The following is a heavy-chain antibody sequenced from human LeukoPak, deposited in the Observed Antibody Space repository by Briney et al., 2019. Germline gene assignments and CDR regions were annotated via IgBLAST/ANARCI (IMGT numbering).Heavy chain of an antibody. D-gene: IGHD3-10*01. J-gene: IGHJ4*02. Sequence: ASVKVSCKASGYTFTSYGISWVRQAPGQGLEWMGWISAYNGNTNYAQKPQGRVTMTTDTSTSTAYMELRSLRSDDTAVYYCASAPYYYGSGSYDYWGQGTLVTVSS. V-gene: IGHV1-18*01. CDR2: ISAYNGNT. CDR1: GYTFTSYG. CDR3: ASAPYYYGSGSYDY.